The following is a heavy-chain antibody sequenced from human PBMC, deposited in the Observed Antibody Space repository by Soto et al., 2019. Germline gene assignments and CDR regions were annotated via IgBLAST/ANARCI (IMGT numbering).Heavy chain of an antibody. CDR2: IKQDGSEK. CDR3: AREGALMGRGVRGFYFFGMDV. J-gene: IGHJ6*02. Sequence: GGSLRLSCAASGFTFSSYWMSWVRQAPGKGLEWVANIKQDGSEKYYVDSVKGRFTISRDNAKNSLYLQMNSLRAEDTAVYYCAREGALMGRGVRGFYFFGMDVWGQGTTVTVSS. CDR1: GFTFSSYW. V-gene: IGHV3-7*03. D-gene: IGHD3-10*01.